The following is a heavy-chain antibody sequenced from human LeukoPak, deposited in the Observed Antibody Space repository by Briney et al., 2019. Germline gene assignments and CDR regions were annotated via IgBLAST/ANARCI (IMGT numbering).Heavy chain of an antibody. V-gene: IGHV3-53*01. CDR2: IYSGGST. Sequence: GGSLRLSCAASGFTVSSNYMSWVRQAPGKGLEWVSDIYSGGSTYYADSVKGRFTISRDNSKNTLYLQMNSLRAEDTAVYYCASYYYDSSGPRIRQAFDIWGQGTVVTVSS. CDR1: GFTVSSNY. J-gene: IGHJ3*02. CDR3: ASYYYDSSGPRIRQAFDI. D-gene: IGHD3-22*01.